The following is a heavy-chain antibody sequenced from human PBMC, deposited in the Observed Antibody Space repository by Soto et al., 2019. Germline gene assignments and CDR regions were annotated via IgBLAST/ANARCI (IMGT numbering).Heavy chain of an antibody. D-gene: IGHD3-22*01. Sequence: DSAKVLCKACRYAISSNYIHCVRQAPVKRLEWMGIINPSGGSTSYAQKFQGRVTMTRDTSTSTVYMELSSLRSEDTAVYYCARXEDYYDSSGYYPLDYWGQGTLVIVSS. CDR3: ARXEDYYDSSGYYPLDY. CDR1: RYAISSNY. V-gene: IGHV1-46*01. J-gene: IGHJ4*02. CDR2: INPSGGST.